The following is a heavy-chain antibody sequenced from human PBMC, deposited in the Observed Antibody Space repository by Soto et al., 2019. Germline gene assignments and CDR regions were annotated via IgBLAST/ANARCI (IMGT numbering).Heavy chain of an antibody. CDR2: INAGNGNT. CDR1: GYTFTSYA. D-gene: IGHD3-22*01. Sequence: ASVKVSCKASGYTFTSYAMHWVRQAPGQRLEWMGWINAGNGNTKYSQKFQGRVTITRDTSASTAYMELSSLRSEDTAVYYCAKDYYDSSGYYPPAPLFDYWGQGTLVTVS. J-gene: IGHJ4*02. V-gene: IGHV1-3*01. CDR3: AKDYYDSSGYYPPAPLFDY.